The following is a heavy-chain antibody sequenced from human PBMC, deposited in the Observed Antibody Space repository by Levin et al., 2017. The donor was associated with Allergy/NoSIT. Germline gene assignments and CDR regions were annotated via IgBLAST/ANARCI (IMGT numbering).Heavy chain of an antibody. CDR3: ARVYCSSTSCHGPFDY. J-gene: IGHJ4*02. CDR2: ISAKSSFI. Sequence: GESLKISCTASGFTFNNHNMNWVRQALGKGLEWVSSISAKSSFIYYADSVKGRFTISRDNDKRSLYLQMNSLRAEDSAVYYCARVYCSSTSCHGPFDYWGQGTLVTVSS. D-gene: IGHD2-2*01. V-gene: IGHV3-21*01. CDR1: GFTFNNHN.